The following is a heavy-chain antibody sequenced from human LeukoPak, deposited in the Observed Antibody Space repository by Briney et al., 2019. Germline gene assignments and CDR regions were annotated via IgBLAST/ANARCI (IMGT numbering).Heavy chain of an antibody. CDR1: GFTFSSYG. D-gene: IGHD1-26*01. CDR3: ARGRDSEYYFDY. Sequence: PGGSLRLSCAASGFTFSSYGMHWVRQAPGKGLEWVAVIWYDGSNKYYADSVKGRFTISRDNSKNTLYLQMNSLRAEDTAVYYCARGRDSEYYFDYWGQGTLVTVSS. CDR2: IWYDGSNK. V-gene: IGHV3-33*01. J-gene: IGHJ4*02.